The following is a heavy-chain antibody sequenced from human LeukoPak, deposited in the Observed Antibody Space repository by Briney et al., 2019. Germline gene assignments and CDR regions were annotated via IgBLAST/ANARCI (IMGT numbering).Heavy chain of an antibody. J-gene: IGHJ3*02. V-gene: IGHV4-39*07. CDR2: IFYSGST. CDR1: GGSISTSNYY. CDR3: ARTYSSSSRAAFDI. Sequence: SETLSLTCTVSGGSISTSNYYWGWLRQPPGKGLEWIGNIFYSGSTYYSPSLKSRVTISLDTSRNQFSLKLNSVTPEDTAVYYCARTYSSSSRAAFDIWGQGTMVTVSS. D-gene: IGHD6-6*01.